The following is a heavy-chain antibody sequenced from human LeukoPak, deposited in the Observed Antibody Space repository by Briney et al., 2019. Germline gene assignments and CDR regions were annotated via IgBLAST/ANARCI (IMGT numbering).Heavy chain of an antibody. CDR3: ARVGYYYGLGSLPGGQAFDV. Sequence: SETLSLTCTVSGGSISSSSYYWGWIRQPPGKGLEWIGSIYYSGSTYYNPSLKSRATISVDTSKNQFSLKLSSVTAADTALYYCARVGYYYGLGSLPGGQAFDVWGHGTTVTVSS. CDR1: GGSISSSSYY. J-gene: IGHJ3*01. V-gene: IGHV4-39*01. D-gene: IGHD3-10*01. CDR2: IYYSGST.